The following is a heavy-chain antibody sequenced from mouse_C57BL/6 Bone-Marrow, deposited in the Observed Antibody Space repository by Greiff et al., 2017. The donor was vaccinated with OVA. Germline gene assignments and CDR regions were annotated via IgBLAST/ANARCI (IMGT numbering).Heavy chain of an antibody. CDR2: IDPSDSYT. Sequence: QVQLQQPGAELVKPGASVKLSCKASGYTFTSYWMQWVKQRPGQGLEWIGEIDPSDSYTNYNQKFKGKATLTVDTSSSTAYMQLSSLTSEDSAVYYCARRPPIYLFADWGKGTLVTVSA. D-gene: IGHD5-5*01. V-gene: IGHV1-50*01. J-gene: IGHJ3*01. CDR1: GYTFTSYW. CDR3: ARRPPIYLFAD.